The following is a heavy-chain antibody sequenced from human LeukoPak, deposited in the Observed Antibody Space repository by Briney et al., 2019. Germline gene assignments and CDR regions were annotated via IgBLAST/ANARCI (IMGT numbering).Heavy chain of an antibody. J-gene: IGHJ4*02. D-gene: IGHD2-2*02. CDR3: AKDLIRIPSGPLDY. CDR2: ISSTSSYI. Sequence: GGSLRLSCAASGFSFITYNMNWVRQAPGKGLEWVSSISSTSSYIYYADSVKGRFTISRDNAKNSLYLQMNSLRVEDTAVYYCAKDLIRIPSGPLDYWGQGTLVTVSS. CDR1: GFSFITYN. V-gene: IGHV3-21*04.